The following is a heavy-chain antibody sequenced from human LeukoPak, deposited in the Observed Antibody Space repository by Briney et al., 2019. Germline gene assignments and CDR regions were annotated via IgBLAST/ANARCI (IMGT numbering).Heavy chain of an antibody. V-gene: IGHV3-30-3*01. D-gene: IGHD6-13*01. J-gene: IGHJ4*02. Sequence: PGRSLRLSCAASGFTFSSYAMHWVRQAPGKGLEWVAVISYDGGNKYYADSVKGRFTISRDNSKNTLYLQMNSLRAEDTAVYYCARGQHLDYLDYWGQGTLVTVSS. CDR2: ISYDGGNK. CDR3: ARGQHLDYLDY. CDR1: GFTFSSYA.